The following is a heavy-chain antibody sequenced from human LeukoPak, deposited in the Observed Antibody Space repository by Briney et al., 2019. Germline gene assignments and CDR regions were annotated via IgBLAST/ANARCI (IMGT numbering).Heavy chain of an antibody. Sequence: SETLSLTRTVSGGSISSGGYYWSWIRQHPGKGLEWIGYIYYSGSTYYNPSLKSRVTISVDTSKNQFSLKLSSVTAADTAVYYCARVWNLYSNWSGRFDYWGQGTLATVSS. V-gene: IGHV4-31*03. CDR2: IYYSGST. J-gene: IGHJ4*02. D-gene: IGHD4-11*01. CDR3: ARVWNLYSNWSGRFDY. CDR1: GGSISSGGYY.